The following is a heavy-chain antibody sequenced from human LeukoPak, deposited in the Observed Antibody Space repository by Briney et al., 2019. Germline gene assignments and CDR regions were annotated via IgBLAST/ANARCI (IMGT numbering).Heavy chain of an antibody. J-gene: IGHJ4*02. D-gene: IGHD3-22*01. V-gene: IGHV1-2*02. CDR3: ARLQYYYDSSGYLSFFDY. CDR1: GYTFTGYY. Sequence: ASVKVSCKASGYTFTGYYMHWVRQAPGQGLEWMGWINPNSGGTNYAQKLQGRVTMTTDTSTSTAYMELRSLRSDDTAVYYCARLQYYYDSSGYLSFFDYWGQGTLVTVSS. CDR2: INPNSGGT.